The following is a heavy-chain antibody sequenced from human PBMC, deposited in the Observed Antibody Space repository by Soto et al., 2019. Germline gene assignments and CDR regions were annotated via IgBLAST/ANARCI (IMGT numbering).Heavy chain of an antibody. CDR1: GGFISNYY. CDR3: ARVPAYYYDSSGYPQPHYFDY. D-gene: IGHD3-22*01. CDR2: IYYSGST. J-gene: IGHJ4*02. V-gene: IGHV4-59*08. Sequence: SETLSLTCTVSGGFISNYYWSWVRQSPGKGLEWIGYIYYSGSTYYNPSLKSRVTISVDTSKNQFSLKLSSVTAADTAVYYCARVPAYYYDSSGYPQPHYFDYWGQGTLVTVSS.